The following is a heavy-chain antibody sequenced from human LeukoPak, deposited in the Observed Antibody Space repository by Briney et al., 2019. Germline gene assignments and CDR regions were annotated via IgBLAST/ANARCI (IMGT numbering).Heavy chain of an antibody. D-gene: IGHD5-18*01. CDR3: ARDGDTAMVIEYFDY. J-gene: IGHJ4*02. V-gene: IGHV3-30*04. Sequence: GGSLRLSCVASGFTFSNYVIHWVRQAPGKGLEWVAVMSYDGSNKYYADSVRGRLSISRDNSKNTLYLQMNSLRAEDTAVYYCARDGDTAMVIEYFDYWGQGTLVTVSS. CDR1: GFTFSNYV. CDR2: MSYDGSNK.